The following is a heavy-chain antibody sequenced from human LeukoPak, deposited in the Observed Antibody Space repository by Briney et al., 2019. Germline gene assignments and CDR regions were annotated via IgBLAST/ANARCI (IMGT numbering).Heavy chain of an antibody. Sequence: GGSLRLSCAASGFTFSSYSMNWVRQAPGKGLEWVSSISSSSSYIYYADSVKGRFTISRDNAKNSLYLQMNSLRAEDTAVYYCARDRSSGGSCYFHWGQGTLVTVSS. D-gene: IGHD2-15*01. CDR1: GFTFSSYS. CDR2: ISSSSSYI. J-gene: IGHJ4*02. CDR3: ARDRSSGGSCYFH. V-gene: IGHV3-21*01.